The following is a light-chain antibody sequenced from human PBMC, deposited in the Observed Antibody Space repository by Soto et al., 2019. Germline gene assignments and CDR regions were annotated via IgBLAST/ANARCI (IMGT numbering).Light chain of an antibody. V-gene: IGKV1-27*01. J-gene: IGKJ4*01. Sequence: DIQMTXXXXSLSAFVGDRVTITCRASQGISNYLAWYQQKPGRVPKLLIYAASTLQSGVPSRFSGSGSGTDFTLSISSLQPEDVATYYCQNYDNAPLTFGGGTKVDIK. CDR3: QNYDNAPLT. CDR2: AAS. CDR1: QGISNY.